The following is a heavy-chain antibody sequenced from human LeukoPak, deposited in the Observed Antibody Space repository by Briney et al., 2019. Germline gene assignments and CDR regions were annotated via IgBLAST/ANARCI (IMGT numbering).Heavy chain of an antibody. CDR1: GGSFSGYY. CDR3: ARGRGRVSSGWYYFDY. V-gene: IGHV4-34*01. Sequence: PSETLSLTCAVYGGSFSGYYWSWIRQPPGKGLEWIGEINHSGSTNYNPSLKSRVTISVDTSKNQFSLKLSSVTAADTAVYYCARGRGRVSSGWYYFDYWGQGTLVTVSS. CDR2: INHSGST. J-gene: IGHJ4*02. D-gene: IGHD6-19*01.